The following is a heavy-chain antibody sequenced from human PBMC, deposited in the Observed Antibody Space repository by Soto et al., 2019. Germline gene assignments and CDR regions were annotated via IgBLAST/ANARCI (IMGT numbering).Heavy chain of an antibody. V-gene: IGHV3-23*01. D-gene: IGHD5-18*01. CDR3: ATWDTAMVGYYYGMDV. CDR1: GFTFSSYA. Sequence: GGSLRLSCAASGFTFSSYAMSWVRQAPGKGLEWVSAISGSGGSTYYADSVKGRFTISRDNSKNTLYLQMNSLRAEDTAVYYCATWDTAMVGYYYGMDVWGQGTTVTVSS. CDR2: ISGSGGST. J-gene: IGHJ6*02.